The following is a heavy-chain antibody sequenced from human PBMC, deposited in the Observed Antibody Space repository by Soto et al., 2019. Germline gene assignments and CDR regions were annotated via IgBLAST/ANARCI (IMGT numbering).Heavy chain of an antibody. CDR1: GVSVNTYC. CDR2: IFPSGST. Sequence: SETLSLTCTVSGVSVNTYCWSWVRQPAGRRPEWIGRIFPSGSTSYDPSLNSRVTMSLDTSKNQFSLDLNSVTAADTAVYYCARCVNMCFDYWGQGIPVAVSS. CDR3: ARCVNMCFDY. V-gene: IGHV4-4*07. J-gene: IGHJ4*02. D-gene: IGHD3-10*02.